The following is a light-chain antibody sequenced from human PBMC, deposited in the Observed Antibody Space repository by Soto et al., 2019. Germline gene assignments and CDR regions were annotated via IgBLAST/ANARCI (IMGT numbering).Light chain of an antibody. CDR3: QQYGTSPYT. CDR2: AAS. CDR1: QSVNSNY. V-gene: IGKV3-20*01. J-gene: IGKJ2*01. Sequence: EIVLTQSPGTLSLSPGERATLSCRASQSVNSNYLGWYQKKPAQAPRLLIYAASSRATGVPDRFSGSGSGTDFTLTINRLEPEDFAVYYCQQYGTSPYTFGQGTKVDIK.